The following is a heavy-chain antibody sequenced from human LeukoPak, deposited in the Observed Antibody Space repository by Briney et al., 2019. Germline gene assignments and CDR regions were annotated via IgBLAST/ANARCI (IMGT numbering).Heavy chain of an antibody. CDR2: IYYSGTT. Sequence: PSETLSLTCTVSGGYISTLYCSWIRQRPGKGLEWIGYIYYSGTTNYNPSPKSRVTISVDMSKSQFSLNLSSVTAADTALYYCARHGPLYDIWSAQFYFDYWGQGTLVAVSS. D-gene: IGHD3-3*01. J-gene: IGHJ4*02. V-gene: IGHV4-59*08. CDR3: ARHGPLYDIWSAQFYFDY. CDR1: GGYISTLY.